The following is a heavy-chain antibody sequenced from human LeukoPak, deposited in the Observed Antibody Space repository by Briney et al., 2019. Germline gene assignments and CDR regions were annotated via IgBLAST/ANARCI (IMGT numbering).Heavy chain of an antibody. Sequence: GASVKVSCKASGGTFSSYAISWVRQAPGQGLEWMGGIIPIFGTAHYARKFQGRVTITTDESTSTAYMELSSLRSEDTAVYYCASGFGVVTQLDYWGQGTLVTVSS. CDR3: ASGFGVVTQLDY. CDR1: GGTFSSYA. D-gene: IGHD3-3*01. V-gene: IGHV1-69*05. J-gene: IGHJ4*02. CDR2: IIPIFGTA.